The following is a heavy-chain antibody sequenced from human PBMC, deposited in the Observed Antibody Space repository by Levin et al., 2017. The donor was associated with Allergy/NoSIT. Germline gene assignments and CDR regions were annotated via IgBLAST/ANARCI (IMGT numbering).Heavy chain of an antibody. Sequence: LSLTCAASRFSFHISGMHWVRQAPGKGLEWVSFISYDGSQKYYADSVKGRFTISRDNSQTTLYLQMDSLRTDDSAVYYCAKSGFDSYFYMDVWGRGTTVTVSS. CDR2: ISYDGSQK. V-gene: IGHV3-30*18. J-gene: IGHJ6*03. CDR3: AKSGFDSYFYMDV. CDR1: RFSFHISG. D-gene: IGHD5-12*01.